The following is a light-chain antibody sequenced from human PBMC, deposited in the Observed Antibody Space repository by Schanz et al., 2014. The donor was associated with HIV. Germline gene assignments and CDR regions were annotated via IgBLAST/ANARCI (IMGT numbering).Light chain of an antibody. CDR1: SSDVGGYNY. CDR2: EVT. V-gene: IGLV2-23*02. J-gene: IGLJ3*02. CDR3: CSYASSGTWV. Sequence: QSALTQPASVSGSPGQSITISCTGTSSDVGGYNYVSWYQQHPGKAPRLMIYEVTKRPSGVSNRFSGSKSGNTASLTISGLQAEDEADYYCCSYASSGTWVFGGGTKLTVL.